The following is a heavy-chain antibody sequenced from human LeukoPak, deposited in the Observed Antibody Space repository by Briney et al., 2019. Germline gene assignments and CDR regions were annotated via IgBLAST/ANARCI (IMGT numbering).Heavy chain of an antibody. CDR1: GYTFTGYY. CDR2: IHPNSGGT. CDR3: ARRGAGTRNAFDV. V-gene: IGHV1-2*02. D-gene: IGHD2-8*01. J-gene: IGHJ3*01. Sequence: ASVKVSCKASGYTFTGYYVHWVRQAPGQGLEWMEWIHPNSGGTKYAQKFQGRVTMTRDTSISTAYMEVSRLTSDDTAVYYCARRGAGTRNAFDVWGQGTMVAVSS.